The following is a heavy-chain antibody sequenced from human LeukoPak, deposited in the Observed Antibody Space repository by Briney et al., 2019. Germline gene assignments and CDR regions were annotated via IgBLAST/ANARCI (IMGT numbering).Heavy chain of an antibody. CDR2: IYHSGST. CDR3: ATLPDSSGWYGVY. Sequence: SETLSLTCTVSGGSISSYYWGWFRQPPGKGLEWIGEIYHSGSTNYNPSLKSRVTISVDKSKNQFSLKLSSVTAADTAVYYCATLPDSSGWYGVYWGQGTLVTVSS. D-gene: IGHD6-19*01. V-gene: IGHV4-59*12. CDR1: GGSISSYY. J-gene: IGHJ4*02.